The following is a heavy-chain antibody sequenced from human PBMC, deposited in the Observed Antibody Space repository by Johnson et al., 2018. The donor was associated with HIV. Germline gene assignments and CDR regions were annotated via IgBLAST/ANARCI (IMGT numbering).Heavy chain of an antibody. V-gene: IGHV3-66*03. CDR1: GFTVSSNY. CDR3: AKVRGTIIVVFGAFDI. Sequence: VQLVESGGGLIQPGGSLRLSCAASGFTVSSNYMSWVRQAPGKGLEWVSVIYSGGSTYYADSVKGRFTISRDNSKNTLYLQMNSLRAEDTAVYYCAKVRGTIIVVFGAFDIWGQGTMVTVSS. D-gene: IGHD3-22*01. J-gene: IGHJ3*02. CDR2: IYSGGST.